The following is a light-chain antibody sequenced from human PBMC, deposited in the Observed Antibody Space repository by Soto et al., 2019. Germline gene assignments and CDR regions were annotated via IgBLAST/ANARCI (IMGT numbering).Light chain of an antibody. CDR1: QSVSSN. J-gene: IGKJ1*01. CDR2: GAS. CDR3: QQYNNWPWT. V-gene: IGKV3-15*01. Sequence: EIVFTQSPGTLSLSLGERATLSCRANQSVSSNLGWYQQKPGQAPRLLIYGASTRATGIPARFSGSGSGTEFTLAISSLQSEDFAVYCCQQYNNWPWTFGQGTKVDIK.